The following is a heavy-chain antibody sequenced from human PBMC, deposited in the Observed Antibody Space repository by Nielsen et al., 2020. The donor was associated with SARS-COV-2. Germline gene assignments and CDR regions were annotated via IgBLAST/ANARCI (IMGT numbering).Heavy chain of an antibody. CDR1: GFTFNTYA. Sequence: GESLKVSCAASGFTFNTYAMKRHRQAPGKGKESVAYISASSANIHYAASWKGLFHVSRDNAKNSLYLQMNNLRDEDTAVYYCASDPSYASSWLHYFDFWGQGTLVTVSS. J-gene: IGHJ4*02. CDR3: ASDPSYASSWLHYFDF. CDR2: ISASSANI. V-gene: IGHV3-48*02. D-gene: IGHD5-12*01.